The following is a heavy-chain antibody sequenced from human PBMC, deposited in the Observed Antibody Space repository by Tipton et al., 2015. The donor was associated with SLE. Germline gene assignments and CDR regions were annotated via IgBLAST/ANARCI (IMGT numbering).Heavy chain of an antibody. Sequence: TLSLTCAVYGGSFSGYYWSWIRQPPGKGLEWIGYIYYSGSTNYNPSLKSRVTISVDTSKNQFSLKLTSVTAADTAVYYCARGHIGWGFDPWGQGTLVTVSS. CDR1: GGSFSGYY. CDR2: IYYSGST. CDR3: ARGHIGWGFDP. J-gene: IGHJ5*02. D-gene: IGHD1-26*01. V-gene: IGHV4-59*12.